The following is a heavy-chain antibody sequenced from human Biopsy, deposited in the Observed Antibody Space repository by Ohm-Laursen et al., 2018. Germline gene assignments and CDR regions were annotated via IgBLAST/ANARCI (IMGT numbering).Heavy chain of an antibody. Sequence: SVKVSCKVSGYTLTELSMHWVRQAPGQGLEWMGGFAPENGRIVYSQKFQDRVTVAADTSTSTATMELRSLRSDDTAVYYCATKLTGYFHHWGQGTLAIVSS. J-gene: IGHJ1*01. D-gene: IGHD3-9*01. CDR1: GYTLTELS. CDR2: FAPENGRI. CDR3: ATKLTGYFHH. V-gene: IGHV1-24*01.